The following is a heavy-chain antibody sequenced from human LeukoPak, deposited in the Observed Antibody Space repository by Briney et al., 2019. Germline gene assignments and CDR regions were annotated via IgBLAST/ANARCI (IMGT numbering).Heavy chain of an antibody. D-gene: IGHD1-26*01. CDR3: TSLTGIVGATDY. J-gene: IGHJ4*02. CDR2: IRSKANSYAT. Sequence: GGSLRLSCAASGFTFSGSAMHWVRQASGKGLEWVGRIRSKANSYATAYAASVKGTFTISRDDSKNTAYLQMNSLKTEDTAVYYCTSLTGIVGATDYWGQGTLVTVSS. CDR1: GFTFSGSA. V-gene: IGHV3-73*01.